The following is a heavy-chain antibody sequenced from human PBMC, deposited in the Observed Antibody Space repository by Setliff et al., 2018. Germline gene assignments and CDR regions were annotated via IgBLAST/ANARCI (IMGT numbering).Heavy chain of an antibody. Sequence: SLKISCAASGFTFSGSAMHWVRQASGKGLEWVGRIRSKTSGFATAYSASVKGRFTISRDDSMNTAYLQMDSLRTEDTAVYYCSRAVDGRTWFDPWGQGALVTVSS. J-gene: IGHJ5*02. CDR3: SRAVDGRTWFDP. CDR2: IRSKTSGFAT. D-gene: IGHD6-19*01. V-gene: IGHV3-73*01. CDR1: GFTFSGSA.